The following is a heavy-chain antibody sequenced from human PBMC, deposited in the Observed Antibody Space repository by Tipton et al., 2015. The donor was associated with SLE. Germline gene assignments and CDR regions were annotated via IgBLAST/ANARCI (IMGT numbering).Heavy chain of an antibody. CDR1: GGSISSYY. CDR2: IYYSGST. V-gene: IGHV4-59*12. J-gene: IGHJ3*02. Sequence: LRLTCTVSGGSISSYYWSWIRQPPGKGLEWIGYIYYSGSTNYNPSLKSRVTISVDTSKNQSSLKLSSVTAADTAVYYCARDPKKNAFDIWGQGTMVTVSS. CDR3: ARDPKKNAFDI.